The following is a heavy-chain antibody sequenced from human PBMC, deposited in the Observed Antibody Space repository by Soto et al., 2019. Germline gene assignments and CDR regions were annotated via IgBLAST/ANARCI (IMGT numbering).Heavy chain of an antibody. CDR2: IWYDGIRK. Sequence: QVQLVESGGGVIQPGRSLRLSCEVSGFSLSGYGIHWVRQAPGKGLEWVAVIWYDGIRKNYGDSVRGRFTVSRDSSKKMVYLQMDSLKVEDTALYYCARDVDTTSHFNRFDPWGQGVMVSVSS. D-gene: IGHD5-18*01. J-gene: IGHJ5*02. CDR1: GFSLSGYG. V-gene: IGHV3-33*01. CDR3: ARDVDTTSHFNRFDP.